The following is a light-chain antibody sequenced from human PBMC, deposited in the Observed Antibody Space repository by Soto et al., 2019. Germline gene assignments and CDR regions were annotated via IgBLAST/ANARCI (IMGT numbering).Light chain of an antibody. J-gene: IGKJ5*01. CDR2: GAS. CDR1: QGVPSR. V-gene: IGKV3-15*01. Sequence: ENVLTPSPGTLSLSPGERATLSCRASQGVPSRIAWYQHKPGQAPRLLIYGASTRATGVPDRFSGTGSGTDFTLTISRLKSEDYAIYYCQQYKSWPRITFGQGTRLEIK. CDR3: QQYKSWPRIT.